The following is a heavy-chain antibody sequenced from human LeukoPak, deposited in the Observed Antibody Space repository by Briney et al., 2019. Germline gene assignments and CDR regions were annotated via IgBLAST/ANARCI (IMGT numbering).Heavy chain of an antibody. CDR3: ARDQGGYDSSFDY. Sequence: SGGSLRLSCAASGFTFSSYWMSWVRQAPGKGLEWVANIKQDGSEKYYVDSVKGRFTTSRDNAKNSLYLQMNSLRAEDTAVYYCARDQGGYDSSFDYWGQGTLVTVSS. V-gene: IGHV3-7*03. D-gene: IGHD5-12*01. CDR2: IKQDGSEK. J-gene: IGHJ4*02. CDR1: GFTFSSYW.